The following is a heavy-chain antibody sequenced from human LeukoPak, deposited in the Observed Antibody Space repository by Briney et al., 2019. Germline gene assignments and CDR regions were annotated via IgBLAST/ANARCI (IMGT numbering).Heavy chain of an antibody. D-gene: IGHD5-18*01. CDR1: GFIVSSNY. CDR3: AKASGYSYGYYIDY. CDR2: IYSGGST. Sequence: PGGSLRLSCAASGFIVSSNYMSWVRQAPGKGLEWVSVIYSGGSTYYADSVKGRFTISRDNSKNTLYLQMNSLRAEDTAVYYCAKASGYSYGYYIDYWGQGTLVTASS. V-gene: IGHV3-53*01. J-gene: IGHJ4*02.